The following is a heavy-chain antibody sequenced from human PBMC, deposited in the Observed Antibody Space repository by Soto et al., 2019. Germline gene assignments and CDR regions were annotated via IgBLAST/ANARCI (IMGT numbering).Heavy chain of an antibody. V-gene: IGHV3-30-3*01. D-gene: IGHD6-25*01. Sequence: PGGSLRLSCAASGFTFRNYAMHWVRQAPGKGLEWVAVISYDGSNKYYADSVKGRFTMSRDNSKNTLYLQMNSLRAEDTAIYYCARVQEPRLLPLAYNYYAMDVWGQGTTVTVSS. CDR3: ARVQEPRLLPLAYNYYAMDV. J-gene: IGHJ6*02. CDR2: ISYDGSNK. CDR1: GFTFRNYA.